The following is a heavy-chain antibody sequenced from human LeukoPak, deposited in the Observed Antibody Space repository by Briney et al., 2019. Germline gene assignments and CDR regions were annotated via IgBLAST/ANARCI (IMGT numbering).Heavy chain of an antibody. CDR3: ARDLYSSGWGYFDY. CDR1: GYSIGSGYY. D-gene: IGHD6-19*01. Sequence: SETLSLTCTISGYSIGSGYYWGWIRQPPGKGLEWIGSIYHSGSTYYNPSLKRRVTISLDSSENQFSLKLSSVTAADTAVYYCARDLYSSGWGYFDYWGQGTLVTVSS. V-gene: IGHV4-38-2*02. CDR2: IYHSGST. J-gene: IGHJ4*02.